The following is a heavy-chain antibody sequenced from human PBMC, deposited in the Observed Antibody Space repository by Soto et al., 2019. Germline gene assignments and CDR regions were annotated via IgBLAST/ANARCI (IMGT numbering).Heavy chain of an antibody. CDR2: INHSGST. D-gene: IGHD6-19*01. J-gene: IGHJ4*02. V-gene: IGHV4-34*01. CDR1: GGSFSGYY. Sequence: SETLSLTCAVYGGSFSGYYWSWIRQPPGKGLEWIGEINHSGSTNYNPSLKSRVTISVDTSKNQFSLKLSSVTAADTAVYYCARSLTLAVAQHWGQGTLVTVS. CDR3: ARSLTLAVAQH.